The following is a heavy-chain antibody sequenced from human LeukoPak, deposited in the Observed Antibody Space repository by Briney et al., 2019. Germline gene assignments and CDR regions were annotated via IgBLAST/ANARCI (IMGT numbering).Heavy chain of an antibody. CDR2: IYSGGSS. CDR1: GFTVSSKY. J-gene: IGHJ4*02. D-gene: IGHD6-19*01. CDR3: ARGYSSGWIFYYFDY. V-gene: IGHV3-53*01. Sequence: GGSLRLSCAASGFTVSSKYMSWVRQAPGEGLEWVSLIYSGGSSYYADSVKGRFTISRDNSTNTLYLQMNSLRAEDTAVYYFARGYSSGWIFYYFDYWGQGTLVTVSS.